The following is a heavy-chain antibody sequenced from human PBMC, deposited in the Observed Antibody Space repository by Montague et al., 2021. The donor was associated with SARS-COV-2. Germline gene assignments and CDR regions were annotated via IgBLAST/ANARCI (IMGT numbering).Heavy chain of an antibody. J-gene: IGHJ4*02. V-gene: IGHV3-30-3*01. CDR1: GFTFSSYA. D-gene: IGHD6-19*01. CDR2: ITYDGSNK. CDR3: ASELIAVAGTAPFDY. Sequence: CRILSSSASGFTFSSYAMNWVRQAPGKGLEWVAAITYDGSNKYYADSVKGRFTISRDNSKNTLYLQMNSLRAEDTAVYYCASELIAVAGTAPFDYWGQGILVTVSS.